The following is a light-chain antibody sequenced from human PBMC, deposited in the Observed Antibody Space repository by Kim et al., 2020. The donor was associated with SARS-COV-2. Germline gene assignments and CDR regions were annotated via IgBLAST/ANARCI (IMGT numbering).Light chain of an antibody. CDR1: NIGSKS. CDR2: YDS. V-gene: IGLV3-21*04. CDR3: QVWDSSSEHPV. J-gene: IGLJ3*02. Sequence: SYELTQPRSVSVAPGKTARITCGGNNIGSKSVHWYQQKPGQAPVLVIYYDSDRPSGIPERFSGSNSGNTATLTISRVEAGDEADYYCQVWDSSSEHPVFGGGTKLTVL.